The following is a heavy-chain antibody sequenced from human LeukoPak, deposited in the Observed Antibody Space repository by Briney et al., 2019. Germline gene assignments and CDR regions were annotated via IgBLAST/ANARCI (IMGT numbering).Heavy chain of an antibody. CDR1: GFTFDSYG. D-gene: IGHD4-17*01. J-gene: IGHJ3*02. Sequence: GGSLRLSCAASGFTFDSYGMHWVSQAPGKGLEWVAVISYDGSNKYYVDSVKGRFTISRDNSKNTLYLQMNSLRPEDTAVYYCAKDRTYDYGTYDAFDIWGPGTMVTVSS. CDR2: ISYDGSNK. CDR3: AKDRTYDYGTYDAFDI. V-gene: IGHV3-30*18.